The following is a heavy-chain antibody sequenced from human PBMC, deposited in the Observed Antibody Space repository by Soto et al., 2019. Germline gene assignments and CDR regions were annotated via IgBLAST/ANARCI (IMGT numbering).Heavy chain of an antibody. V-gene: IGHV4-39*01. J-gene: IGHJ4*02. D-gene: IGHD2-8*02. CDR2: IYYSGTT. CDR1: GDSVTSGSYY. Sequence: PLEILSLTCIVSGDSVTSGSYYWGWIRQPPGKGLEWIGSIYYSGTTYYNSSLDSRATLSLDTSANQVSLQLHSVSAADTAIYFCVRHLLMVDSWGQGTLVTVSS. CDR3: VRHLLMVDS.